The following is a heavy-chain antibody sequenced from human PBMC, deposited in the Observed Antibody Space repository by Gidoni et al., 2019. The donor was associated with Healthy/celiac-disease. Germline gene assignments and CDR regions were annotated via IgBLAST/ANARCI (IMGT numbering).Heavy chain of an antibody. D-gene: IGHD3-22*01. CDR3: ARYYYDSSGHATDYDYYYGMDV. V-gene: IGHV3-48*01. Sequence: EIQLVVSGGGLVQPGGSLRLSCAASGLTSSTHSMNWCRQAPGMWLEWVSYISSSSSTINYADSVKGRFTISRDNAKNSLYLKMNSVRAEDTAVYYCARYYYDSSGHATDYDYYYGMDVWGQGTTVTVSS. CDR1: GLTSSTHS. CDR2: ISSSSSTI. J-gene: IGHJ6*02.